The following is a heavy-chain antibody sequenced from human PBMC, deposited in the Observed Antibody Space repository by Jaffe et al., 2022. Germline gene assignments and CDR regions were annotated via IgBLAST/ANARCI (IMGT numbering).Heavy chain of an antibody. J-gene: IGHJ6*03. CDR1: GGSISSGSYY. CDR2: IYTSGST. V-gene: IGHV4-61*02. CDR3: ARVSVLNVYYYYYYMDV. Sequence: QVQLQESGPGLVKPSQTLSLTCTVSGGSISSGSYYWSWIRQPAGKGLEWIGRIYTSGSTNYNPSLKSRVTISVDTSKNQFSLKLSSVTAADTAVYYCARVSVLNVYYYYYYMDVWGKGTTVTVSS. D-gene: IGHD2-8*01.